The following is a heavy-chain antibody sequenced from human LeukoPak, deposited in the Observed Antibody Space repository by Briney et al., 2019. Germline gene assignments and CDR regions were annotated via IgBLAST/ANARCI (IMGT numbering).Heavy chain of an antibody. J-gene: IGHJ4*02. D-gene: IGHD5-24*01. CDR2: IYYSGST. CDR3: ARNRDGYIPFDY. CDR1: GGSISSYY. V-gene: IGHV4-59*01. Sequence: SETLSLTCPVSGGSISSYYWSWIRQPPGKGLEWMGYIYYSGSTNYNPSLKSRVTISVDTSKTQFSLKLSSATAADTAVYYCARNRDGYIPFDYWGQGTLVTVSS.